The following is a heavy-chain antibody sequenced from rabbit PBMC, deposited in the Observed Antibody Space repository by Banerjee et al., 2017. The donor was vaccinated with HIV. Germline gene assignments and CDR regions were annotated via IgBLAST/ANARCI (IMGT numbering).Heavy chain of an antibody. D-gene: IGHD4-1*01. V-gene: IGHV1S45*01. J-gene: IGHJ4*01. CDR3: GRGGWSDFNL. CDR1: GFSFSSSYW. Sequence: QEQLVESGGGLVKPEGSLTLTCTASGFSFSSSYWICWVRQAPGKGLEWIACIGGGTGNTYHANWAKGRFTGSKTSSTTVDLKMTSLTAADTATYFCGRGGWSDFNLWGQGTLVTVS. CDR2: IGGGTGNT.